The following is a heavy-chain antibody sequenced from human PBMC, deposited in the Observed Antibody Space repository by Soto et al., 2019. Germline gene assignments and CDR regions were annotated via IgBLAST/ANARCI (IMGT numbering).Heavy chain of an antibody. J-gene: IGHJ6*02. Sequence: QVQLVQSGTEVKKPGSSVEVSCKASGGTFGSYAVSWVRQAPGQGLEWMGGIIPIFGTSNYAQKFQGRVAITADESTSTAYLELRSLRSEDTAVYYCARDRHSSGYYYYYYGLDVWGQGTTVTVSS. D-gene: IGHD3-22*01. CDR2: IIPIFGTS. V-gene: IGHV1-69*01. CDR1: GGTFGSYA. CDR3: ARDRHSSGYYYYYYGLDV.